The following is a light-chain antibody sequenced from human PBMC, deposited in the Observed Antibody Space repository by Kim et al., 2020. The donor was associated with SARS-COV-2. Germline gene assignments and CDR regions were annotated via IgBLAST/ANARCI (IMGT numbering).Light chain of an antibody. CDR2: VNSDGSH. CDR3: QTWGPGIRV. V-gene: IGLV4-69*01. J-gene: IGLJ3*02. CDR1: RDPTNSA. Sequence: SVKLTCILSRDPTNSAIAWHQQQPEKGPRFLMKVNSDGSHIRGAGIPGRFSGSSSGAERYLTISSLQSEDEADYYCQTWGPGIRVFGGGTQLTVL.